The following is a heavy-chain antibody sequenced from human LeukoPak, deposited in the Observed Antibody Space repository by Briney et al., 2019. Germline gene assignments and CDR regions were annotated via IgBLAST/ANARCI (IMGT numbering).Heavy chain of an antibody. CDR2: ISASGGST. V-gene: IGHV3-23*01. CDR1: GFAFSNYA. J-gene: IGHJ4*02. CDR3: AKVSDSSGWYYDY. D-gene: IGHD6-19*01. Sequence: GGSLRLSCVASGFAFSNYAMSWVRQPPGKGQQWVSGISASGGSTYYADSVKGRFSMSRDNSKNTLFLQMNTLRAEDTAIYYCAKVSDSSGWYYDYWGQGTQVTVSS.